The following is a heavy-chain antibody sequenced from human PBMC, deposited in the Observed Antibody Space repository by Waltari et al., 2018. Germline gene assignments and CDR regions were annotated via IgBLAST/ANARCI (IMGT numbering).Heavy chain of an antibody. CDR3: TTCGGDCYYNY. J-gene: IGHJ4*02. CDR1: GFIFSNAW. CDR2: IKSKAAGGTI. D-gene: IGHD2-21*01. Sequence: EVQLVESGGGLVKPGGSLRVSCADSGFIFSNAWLNWVRQAPGKGLEWVARIKSKAAGGTIDYAAPVKGRFSISRDDSKNTLYLQMNSLKTEDTAVYYCTTCGGDCYYNYWGQGTLVTVSS. V-gene: IGHV3-15*01.